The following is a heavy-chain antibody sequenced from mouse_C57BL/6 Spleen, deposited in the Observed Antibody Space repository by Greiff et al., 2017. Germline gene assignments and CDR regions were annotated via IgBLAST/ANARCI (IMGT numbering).Heavy chain of an antibody. D-gene: IGHD2-1*01. CDR3: APYGNYEGFAY. Sequence: EVQLQQSGPKVVNAGASVKLSCKSSGYSFSRYKMECVKHSHVKSLEWIEHINLFNGITNYNGNFKRKATLTVDISSSTAYMELSRLTSEDSEVYYCAPYGNYEGFAYWGQGTLVTVSA. CDR1: GYSFSRYK. V-gene: IGHV1-16*01. CDR2: INLFNGIT. J-gene: IGHJ3*01.